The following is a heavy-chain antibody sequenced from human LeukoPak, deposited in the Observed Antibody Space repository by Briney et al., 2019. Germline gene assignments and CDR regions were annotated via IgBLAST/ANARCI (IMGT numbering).Heavy chain of an antibody. CDR1: GDSVSSNSAA. CDR2: TKYRSKWYN. J-gene: IGHJ4*02. V-gene: IGHV6-1*01. CDR3: ARGRDGFNYFDY. D-gene: IGHD5-24*01. Sequence: SQTLSLTCAISGDSVSSNSAAWNWIRQSPSRGLEWLGRTKYRSKWYNHYEVSVKSRITINPDTSKNQFSLRLNSVTPEDTAVYYCARGRDGFNYFDYWGQGTLVTVRS.